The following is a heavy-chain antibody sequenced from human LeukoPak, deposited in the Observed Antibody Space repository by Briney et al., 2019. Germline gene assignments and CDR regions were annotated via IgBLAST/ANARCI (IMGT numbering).Heavy chain of an antibody. Sequence: PGGSLRLSCAASGFTYSNYWMTWVRQAPGKGLEWVANIKQDGSEQYYVDSVKGRFTISRDNAKNSLYLQMNSLRAEDTAVYYCARDQTPFVWGQGTLVTVSP. J-gene: IGHJ4*02. CDR3: ARDQTPFV. CDR1: GFTYSNYW. V-gene: IGHV3-7*01. CDR2: IKQDGSEQ.